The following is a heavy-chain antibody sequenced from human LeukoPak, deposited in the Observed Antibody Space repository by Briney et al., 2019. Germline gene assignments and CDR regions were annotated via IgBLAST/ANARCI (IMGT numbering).Heavy chain of an antibody. CDR1: GVSISSYY. J-gene: IGHJ6*02. CDR2: IYYSGST. Sequence: KTSETLSLTCTVSGVSISSYYWSWIRQPPGKGLEWIGYIYYSGSTNYNPSLKSRVTISVDTSKNQFSLKLSSVTAADTAVYYCARESSPADDFWSGYYYGMDVWGQGTTVTVSS. CDR3: ARESSPADDFWSGYYYGMDV. D-gene: IGHD3-3*01. V-gene: IGHV4-59*01.